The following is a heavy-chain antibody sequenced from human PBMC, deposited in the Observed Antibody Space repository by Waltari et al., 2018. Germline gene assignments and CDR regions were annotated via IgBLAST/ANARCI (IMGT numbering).Heavy chain of an antibody. D-gene: IGHD3-3*01. V-gene: IGHV1-69-2*01. Sequence: EVQLVQSGAEVKKPGATVKISCKASGYTFTDYYMHWVQQAPGKGLGWMGRVDPEDGETIYAEKFQGRVTITADTSTDTAYMELSSLRSEDTAVYYCATGSTIFGVVISSHDYWGQGTLVTVSS. J-gene: IGHJ4*02. CDR3: ATGSTIFGVVISSHDY. CDR1: GYTFTDYY. CDR2: VDPEDGET.